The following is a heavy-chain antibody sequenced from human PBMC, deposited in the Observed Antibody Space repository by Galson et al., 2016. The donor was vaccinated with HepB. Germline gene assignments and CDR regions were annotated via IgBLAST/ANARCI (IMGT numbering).Heavy chain of an antibody. J-gene: IGHJ6*03. V-gene: IGHV3-30-3*01. CDR1: GFTFSDWD. Sequence: SLRLSCAASGFTFSDWDLHWVRQAPCKGLDWVAVISKTGDTTCYGDSVKGRFTISRDNSKNTVDLQIHSLRSEDAAVYFCARDFKLGAPDYMDVWGKGTTVTVS. CDR2: ISKTGDTT. CDR3: ARDFKLGAPDYMDV. D-gene: IGHD1-26*01.